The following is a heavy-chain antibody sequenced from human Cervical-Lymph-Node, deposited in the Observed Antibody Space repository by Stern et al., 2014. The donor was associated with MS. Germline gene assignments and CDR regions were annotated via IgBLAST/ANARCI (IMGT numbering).Heavy chain of an antibody. CDR3: VRDFWDYYYAMDV. Sequence: QVTLKQSGPELVKPTHTLTVTCTLSGFSLGTSGMRLSWIRQSPGMAPQWLGRTDWGDEKFYTTSLRTRLDLSKDTITNKTVHKMTNMEPADTAVYYCVRDFWDYYYAMDVWGQGATVTVSS. CDR2: TDWGDEK. V-gene: IGHV2-70*06. D-gene: IGHD1-26*01. J-gene: IGHJ6*02. CDR1: GFSLGTSGMR.